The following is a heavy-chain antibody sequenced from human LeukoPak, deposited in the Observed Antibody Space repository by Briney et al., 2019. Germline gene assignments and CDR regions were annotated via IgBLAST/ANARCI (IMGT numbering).Heavy chain of an antibody. CDR1: GYTFTSYD. Sequence: ASVKVSCKASGYTFTSYDINWVRQAPGQGLEWMGWINPNSGGTNYAQKFQGRVTMTRDTSISTAYMELSRLRSDDTAVYYCATQMAGGLFDYWGQGTLVTVSS. CDR3: ATQMAGGLFDY. CDR2: INPNSGGT. D-gene: IGHD5-24*01. V-gene: IGHV1-2*02. J-gene: IGHJ4*02.